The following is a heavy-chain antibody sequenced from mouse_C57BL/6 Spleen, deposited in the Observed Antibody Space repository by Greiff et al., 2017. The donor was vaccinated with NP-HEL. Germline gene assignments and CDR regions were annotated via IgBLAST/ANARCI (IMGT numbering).Heavy chain of an antibody. J-gene: IGHJ3*01. CDR2: ISSGGSYT. CDR3: ARPYDYYGSSLAY. V-gene: IGHV5-6*01. D-gene: IGHD1-1*01. Sequence: EVKLVESGGDLVKPGGSLKLSCAASGFTFSSYGMSWVRQTPDKRLEWVATISSGGSYTYYPDSVKGRFTISRDNAKNTLYLQMSSLKSEDTAMYYCARPYDYYGSSLAYWGQGTLVTVSA. CDR1: GFTFSSYG.